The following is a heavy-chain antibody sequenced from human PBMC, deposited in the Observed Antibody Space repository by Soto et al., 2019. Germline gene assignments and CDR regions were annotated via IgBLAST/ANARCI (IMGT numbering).Heavy chain of an antibody. V-gene: IGHV4-34*01. CDR2: ISQSGHT. J-gene: IGHJ4*02. Sequence: SETLSLTCSIYSGSFSGYYWGWIRQPPGKGVEWIGEISQSGHTNYSRSLKSRVSLSIDTSKKQFSLHLASVSPAATAAYYCARAPQVSGSSQRRPGFWRQGTRVTASS. CDR3: ARAPQVSGSSQRRPGF. CDR1: SGSFSGYY. D-gene: IGHD6-6*01.